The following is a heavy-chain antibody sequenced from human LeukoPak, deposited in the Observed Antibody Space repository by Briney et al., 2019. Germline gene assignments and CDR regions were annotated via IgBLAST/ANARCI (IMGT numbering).Heavy chain of an antibody. D-gene: IGHD3-10*01. CDR3: ARDSKESSSCRGPSVTYYLPLDY. J-gene: IGHJ4*02. Sequence: PGGSLRLSCAVSGFTFSSFEMNWVRKAPGPGQDWVSYIGSGGSLKYYADSVKSRFTISRDNGKNSLYLQMHSLIAQGTAADDCARDSKESSSCRGPSVTYYLPLDYWGQGTLVTVSS. V-gene: IGHV3-48*03. CDR1: GFTFSSFE. CDR2: IGSGGSLK.